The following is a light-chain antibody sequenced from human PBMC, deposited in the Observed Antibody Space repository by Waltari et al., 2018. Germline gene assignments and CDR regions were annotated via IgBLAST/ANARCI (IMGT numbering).Light chain of an antibody. CDR1: QCVRGS. CDR3: QHYVRLPAT. J-gene: IGKJ1*01. CDR2: GAS. V-gene: IGKV3-20*01. Sequence: EIVLTQSPGTLSLSAGERATLSCRDSQCVRGSLAWYQQKAGLAPSLLIYGASMRATGIPDRFSGSGSGTDFSLTISRLEPEDFAVYYCQHYVRLPATFGQGTKVEI.